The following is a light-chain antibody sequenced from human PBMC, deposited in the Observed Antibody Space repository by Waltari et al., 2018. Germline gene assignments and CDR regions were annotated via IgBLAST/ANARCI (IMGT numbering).Light chain of an antibody. Sequence: SYVLTQAPSVSVAPGKADRITCGGNNIGSKSVNWYQQKPGQAPVLVIYSDSDRPSGIPERLSGSNSGNTATLTINRVEAGDEADYYCQVWDSSSDRGVFGGGTKLTVL. CDR2: SDS. CDR3: QVWDSSSDRGV. J-gene: IGLJ3*02. CDR1: NIGSKS. V-gene: IGLV3-21*04.